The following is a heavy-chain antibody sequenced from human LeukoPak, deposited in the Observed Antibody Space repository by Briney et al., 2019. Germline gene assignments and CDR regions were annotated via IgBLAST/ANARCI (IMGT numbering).Heavy chain of an antibody. CDR1: GFTFNNYE. Sequence: PGGSLRLSCAASGFTFNNYEMNWVRQAPGKGLEWVSSISTSGSYIYYANSMKGRFTISRDNAKNSLYLQMNSLRAEDTALYYCASGGIYYGAAFDFWGQGTLVTVSS. D-gene: IGHD1-26*01. V-gene: IGHV3-21*04. CDR2: ISTSGSYI. CDR3: ASGGIYYGAAFDF. J-gene: IGHJ4*02.